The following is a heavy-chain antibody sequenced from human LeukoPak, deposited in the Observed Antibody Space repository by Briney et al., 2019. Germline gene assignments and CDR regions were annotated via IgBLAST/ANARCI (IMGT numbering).Heavy chain of an antibody. Sequence: ASVKVSCKASGNTFTGYYMHWVRQAPGQGLEWMGWINPNSGGTNYAQKFQGRVTMTRDTSISTAYMELSRLRSDDTAVYYCARASRIAAAGGGGFEYFQHWGQGTLVTVSS. CDR2: INPNSGGT. J-gene: IGHJ1*01. CDR3: ARASRIAAAGGGGFEYFQH. V-gene: IGHV1-2*02. D-gene: IGHD6-13*01. CDR1: GNTFTGYY.